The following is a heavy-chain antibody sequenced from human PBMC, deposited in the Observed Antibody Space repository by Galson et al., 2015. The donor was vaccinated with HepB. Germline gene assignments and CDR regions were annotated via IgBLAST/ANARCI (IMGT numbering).Heavy chain of an antibody. CDR3: AKEAVVTPAGDYYYYGMDV. D-gene: IGHD4-23*01. CDR2: ISGSGGST. J-gene: IGHJ6*02. V-gene: IGHV3-23*01. Sequence: SLRLSCAASGFTFSSYAMSWVRQAPGKGLEWVSAISGSGGSTYYADSVKGRFTISRDNSKNTLYLQMNSLRAEDTAVYYCAKEAVVTPAGDYYYYGMDVWGQGTTVTVSS. CDR1: GFTFSSYA.